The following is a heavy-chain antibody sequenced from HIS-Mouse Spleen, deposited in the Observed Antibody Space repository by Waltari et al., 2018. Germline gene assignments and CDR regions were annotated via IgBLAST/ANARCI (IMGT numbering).Heavy chain of an antibody. CDR1: GGSISSYS. Sequence: QVQLQESGPGLVKPSETLSLTCTASGGSISSYSWSWIRQPPGKGLEWIGYYSGSTNYNPSLKSRVTISVDTSKNQFSLKLSSVTAADTAVYYCARASRDLLLPRYFDLWGRGTLVTVSS. V-gene: IGHV4-59*01. CDR3: ARASRDLLLPRYFDL. J-gene: IGHJ2*01. CDR2: YYSGST.